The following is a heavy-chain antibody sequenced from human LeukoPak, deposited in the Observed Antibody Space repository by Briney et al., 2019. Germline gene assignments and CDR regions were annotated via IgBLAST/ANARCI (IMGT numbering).Heavy chain of an antibody. Sequence: PSETLSLTCTVSGGSISSYYWSRIRQPPGKGLEWIGYIYYSGSTNYNPSLKSRVTISVDTSKNQFSLKLSSVTAADTAVYYCARHSGSYQGWFDPWGQGTLVTVSS. CDR1: GGSISSYY. CDR3: ARHSGSYQGWFDP. CDR2: IYYSGST. V-gene: IGHV4-59*01. J-gene: IGHJ5*02. D-gene: IGHD1-26*01.